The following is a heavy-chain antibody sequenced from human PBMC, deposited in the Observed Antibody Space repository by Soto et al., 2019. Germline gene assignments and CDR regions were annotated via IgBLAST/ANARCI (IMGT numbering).Heavy chain of an antibody. CDR1: RYAFTSYY. D-gene: IGHD2-2*01. CDR3: ARDRLDILVVPAAIYYYYGMDV. J-gene: IGHJ6*02. Sequence: ASVKVSCKAARYAFTSYYMHWVRQAPGQGLEWMGWINPNSGGTNYAQKFQGWVTMTRDTSISPAYMELCRLRADDTAVYYCARDRLDILVVPAAIYYYYGMDVWGQGTTVTVSS. CDR2: INPNSGGT. V-gene: IGHV1-2*04.